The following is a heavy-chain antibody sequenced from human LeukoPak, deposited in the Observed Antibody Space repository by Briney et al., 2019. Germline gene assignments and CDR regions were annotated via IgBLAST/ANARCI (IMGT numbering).Heavy chain of an antibody. CDR2: INSDGSST. D-gene: IGHD3-3*01. CDR1: GFTFSSYW. V-gene: IGHV3-74*01. CDR3: ARARGEKSPYTIFGVAPYYYYYMDV. Sequence: PGGSLRLSCAASGFTFSSYWMHWVRHAPGKGLVWVSRINSDGSSTNYADSVKGRFTISRDNAKNTLYLQMNSLRAADTAVYYCARARGEKSPYTIFGVAPYYYYYMDVWGKGTTVTASS. J-gene: IGHJ6*03.